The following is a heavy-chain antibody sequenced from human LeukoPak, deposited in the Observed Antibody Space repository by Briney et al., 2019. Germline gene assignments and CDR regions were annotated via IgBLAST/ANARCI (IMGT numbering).Heavy chain of an antibody. V-gene: IGHV4-39*07. J-gene: IGHJ4*02. CDR3: ARVIRLREVRGAIRGFYFDY. CDR1: GFTFSSYA. CDR2: IYYSGST. Sequence: GSLRLSCAASGFTFSSYAMSWIRQPPGKGLEWIGSIYYSGSTYYNPSLKSRVTISVDTSKNQFSLKLSSVTAADTAVYYCARVIRLREVRGAIRGFYFDYWGQGTLVTVSS. D-gene: IGHD3-10*01.